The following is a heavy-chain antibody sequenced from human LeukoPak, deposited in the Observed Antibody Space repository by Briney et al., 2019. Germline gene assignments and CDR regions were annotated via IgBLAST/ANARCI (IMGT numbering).Heavy chain of an antibody. D-gene: IGHD6-13*01. V-gene: IGHV5-10-1*01. CDR3: ARHPYSSSWYDFDY. J-gene: IGHJ4*02. CDR2: IDPSDSYT. CDR1: GYSFTSYW. Sequence: PGESLKISCKGSGYSFTSYWISWVRQMPGKGLEWMGRIDPSDSYTNYSPSFQGHVTISADKSIGTAYLQWSSLKASDTAMYYCARHPYSSSWYDFDYWGQGTLVTVSS.